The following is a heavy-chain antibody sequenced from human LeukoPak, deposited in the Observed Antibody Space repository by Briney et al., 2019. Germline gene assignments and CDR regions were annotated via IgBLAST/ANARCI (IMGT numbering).Heavy chain of an antibody. V-gene: IGHV4-30-2*01. D-gene: IGHD6-6*01. CDR2: IYHSGST. Sequence: SETLSLTCAVSGGSISSGGYSWSWIRQPPGKGLEWIGYIYHSGSTYYNPSLKSRVTISVDTSKNQFSLKLSSVTAADTAVYYCARAEYSSSPGGYWGQGTLVTVSS. CDR1: GGSISSGGYS. J-gene: IGHJ4*02. CDR3: ARAEYSSSPGGY.